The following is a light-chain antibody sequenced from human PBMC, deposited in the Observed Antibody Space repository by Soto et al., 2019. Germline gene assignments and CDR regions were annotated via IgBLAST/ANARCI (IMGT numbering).Light chain of an antibody. CDR3: AVWDDSLNGYV. CDR2: SNN. V-gene: IGLV1-44*01. Sequence: QSVLTQPPSASGTPGQRVTISCSGSRSNIGSNTVNWYQQLPGAAPKLLIQSNNQRPSGVPDRFSGSQSDTSASLAISGLQSEDEADYYCAVWDDSLNGYVFGTGTKLTVL. CDR1: RSNIGSNT. J-gene: IGLJ1*01.